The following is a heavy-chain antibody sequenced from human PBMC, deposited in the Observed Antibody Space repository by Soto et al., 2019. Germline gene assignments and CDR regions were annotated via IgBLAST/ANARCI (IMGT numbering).Heavy chain of an antibody. D-gene: IGHD3-16*01. J-gene: IGHJ5*02. CDR2: MYYNGNI. V-gene: IGHV4-59*01. Sequence: SQTLFLTCTVSGGSISNYYWTWVRQSPEKGLEWIGYMYYNGNINYNPSLKSRVTISIDTPKNQFSLTLKSVTAADTGVYYCASGGNWFGPLGKGVVVTGS. CDR1: GGSISNYY. CDR3: ASGGNWFGP.